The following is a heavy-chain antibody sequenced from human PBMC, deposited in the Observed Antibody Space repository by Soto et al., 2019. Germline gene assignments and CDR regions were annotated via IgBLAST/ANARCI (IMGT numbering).Heavy chain of an antibody. D-gene: IGHD3-22*01. Sequence: GGSLRLSCAASGFTFSNAWMGWVRQAPGKGLEWVGRIKSKTDGGTTDYAAPVKGRFTISRDDSKNTLYLQMNSLKTEDTAVYYCTTDVKYYYDSSGYHFDYWGQGTLVTVSS. CDR2: IKSKTDGGTT. CDR3: TTDVKYYYDSSGYHFDY. CDR1: GFTFSNAW. J-gene: IGHJ4*02. V-gene: IGHV3-15*01.